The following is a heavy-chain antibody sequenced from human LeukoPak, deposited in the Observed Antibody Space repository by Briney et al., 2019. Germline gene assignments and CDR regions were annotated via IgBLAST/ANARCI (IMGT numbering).Heavy chain of an antibody. V-gene: IGHV4-34*01. CDR3: ARSLDYYDSSGFLYPPNYYYYYGMDV. CDR2: INHSGST. D-gene: IGHD3-22*01. J-gene: IGHJ6*02. Sequence: SETLSLTCAVYGGSFSGYYWSWIRQPPGKGLEWIGEINHSGSTNYNPSLKSRVTISVDTSKNQFSLKLSSVTAADTAVYYCARSLDYYDSSGFLYPPNYYYYYGMDVWGQGTTVTVS. CDR1: GGSFSGYY.